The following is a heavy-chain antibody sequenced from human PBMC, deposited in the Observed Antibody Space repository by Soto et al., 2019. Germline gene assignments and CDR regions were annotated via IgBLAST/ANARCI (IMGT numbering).Heavy chain of an antibody. D-gene: IGHD1-26*01. Sequence: PGGSLRLSCAASGFTFSSYDMSWVRQAPGRGLEWLAYITIRTGNILYADSVRGRFTISADNAENSVFLQMNSLRDEDTAVYFCVRDRDLYRDMVHADLWGQGTLVTVSS. V-gene: IGHV3-48*02. CDR2: ITIRTGNI. J-gene: IGHJ4*01. CDR3: VRDRDLYRDMVHADL. CDR1: GFTFSSYD.